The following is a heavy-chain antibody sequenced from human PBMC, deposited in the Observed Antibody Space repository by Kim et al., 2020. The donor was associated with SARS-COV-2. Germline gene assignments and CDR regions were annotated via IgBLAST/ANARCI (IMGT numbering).Heavy chain of an antibody. V-gene: IGHV3-48*02. Sequence: GGSLRLSCATSGFTFSAYDMNWVRQAPGKGLEWLSFITKSSTTIYYADSVEGRFTISRDNAKNSLFLQMNSLRDEDTALYYCVRDRMGGAFDMWGQGTMVPVSS. CDR3: VRDRMGGAFDM. D-gene: IGHD3-16*01. CDR2: ITKSSTTI. J-gene: IGHJ3*02. CDR1: GFTFSAYD.